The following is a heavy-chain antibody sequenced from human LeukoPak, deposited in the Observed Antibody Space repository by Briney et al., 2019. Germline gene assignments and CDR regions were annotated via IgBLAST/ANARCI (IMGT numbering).Heavy chain of an antibody. CDR2: ISSSSSYI. V-gene: IGHV3-21*01. CDR3: ARDRTYYDIPDAFDI. Sequence: PGGSLRLSCAASGFTFSSYSMNWVRQAPGKGLEWVSSISSSSSYIYYADSVKGRFTISRDNAKNSLYLQMNSLRAEDTAVYYCARDRTYYDIPDAFDIWGQGTMVTVSS. D-gene: IGHD3-9*01. J-gene: IGHJ3*02. CDR1: GFTFSSYS.